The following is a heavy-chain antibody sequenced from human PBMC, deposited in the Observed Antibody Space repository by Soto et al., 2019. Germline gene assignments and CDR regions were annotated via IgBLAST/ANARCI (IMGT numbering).Heavy chain of an antibody. D-gene: IGHD2-15*01. CDR2: INHSGST. CDR3: AGGYCSGGSCYPPFDY. V-gene: IGHV4-34*02. Sequence: QVQLQQWGAGLLKPSETLSLTCAVYGGSFSGYYWSWIRQPPGKGLEWIGEINHSGSTNYNPSLKSRVTISVDTSKNQFFLQLNSVTAADTAVYYCAGGYCSGGSCYPPFDYWGQGTLVTVSS. J-gene: IGHJ4*02. CDR1: GGSFSGYY.